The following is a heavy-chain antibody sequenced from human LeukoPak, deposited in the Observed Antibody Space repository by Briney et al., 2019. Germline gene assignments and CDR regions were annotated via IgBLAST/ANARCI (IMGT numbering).Heavy chain of an antibody. Sequence: PGGSLGLSCAASGFTVSSNYMSSVRQAPGKGLEWVSAIRGSGVRTYYADSVKGRFTISRDNSKNTLYLQMNSLRAEDTAVYYCAKDFRYCSSTSCYGDDAFDIWGQGTMVTVSS. CDR1: GFTVSSNY. D-gene: IGHD2-2*01. CDR3: AKDFRYCSSTSCYGDDAFDI. J-gene: IGHJ3*02. CDR2: IRGSGVRT. V-gene: IGHV3-23*01.